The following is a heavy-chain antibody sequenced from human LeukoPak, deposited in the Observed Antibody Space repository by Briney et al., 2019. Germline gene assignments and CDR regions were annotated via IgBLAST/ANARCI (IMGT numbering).Heavy chain of an antibody. CDR3: ARDGWAEISGSLNAFDI. Sequence: GRSLRLSCAASGFTFSSYGMHWVRQAPGKGLEWVAVISYDGSNKYYADSVKGRFTISRDNSKNTLYLQMNSLRAEDTAVYYCARDGWAEISGSLNAFDIWGQGTMVTVSS. J-gene: IGHJ3*02. CDR2: ISYDGSNK. CDR1: GFTFSSYG. D-gene: IGHD3-10*01. V-gene: IGHV3-30*03.